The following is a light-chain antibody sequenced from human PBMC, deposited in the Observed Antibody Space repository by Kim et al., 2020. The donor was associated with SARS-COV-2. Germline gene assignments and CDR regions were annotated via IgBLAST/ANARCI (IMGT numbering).Light chain of an antibody. Sequence: QLVLTQSHSASASLGASVKLTCTLSSGHSNYAIAWHQQQPEKGPRYLMKVNSDGSHNKGDGIPDRFSGSSSGAERYLTISSLQSEDEADYYCQTWGTGIYVVFGGGTQLTVL. V-gene: IGLV4-69*01. J-gene: IGLJ2*01. CDR3: QTWGTGIYVV. CDR1: SGHSNYA. CDR2: VNSDGSH.